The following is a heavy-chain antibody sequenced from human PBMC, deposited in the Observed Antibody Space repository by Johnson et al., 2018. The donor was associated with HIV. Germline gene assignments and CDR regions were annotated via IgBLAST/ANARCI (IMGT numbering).Heavy chain of an antibody. J-gene: IGHJ3*02. Sequence: QVQLVESGGGVVQPGRSLRLSCAASGFTFSTYAMHWVRQAPGKGLEWVALISYDGTDKYYADSVKGRFTISRYNSKNTLYLQMNSLRAEDTAVYYCAKYRLLAVADHGGDAFDIWGQVTMVTVSS. D-gene: IGHD6-19*01. CDR2: ISYDGTDK. CDR1: GFTFSTYA. V-gene: IGHV3-30*18. CDR3: AKYRLLAVADHGGDAFDI.